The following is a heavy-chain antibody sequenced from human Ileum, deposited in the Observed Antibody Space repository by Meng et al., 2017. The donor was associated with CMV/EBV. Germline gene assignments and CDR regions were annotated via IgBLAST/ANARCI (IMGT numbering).Heavy chain of an antibody. V-gene: IGHV4-30-4*08. CDR1: GASISSGDYY. CDR3: ARVSYYGSGSYYRIGYYGMDV. Sequence: SETLSPTCTVPGASISSGDYYWSWIRQPPGKGLEWIGYIYYSGSTYYNPSLKSRVTISVDTSKNQFSLKLSSVTAADTAVYYCARVSYYGSGSYYRIGYYGMDVWGQGTTVTVSS. CDR2: IYYSGST. D-gene: IGHD3-10*01. J-gene: IGHJ6*02.